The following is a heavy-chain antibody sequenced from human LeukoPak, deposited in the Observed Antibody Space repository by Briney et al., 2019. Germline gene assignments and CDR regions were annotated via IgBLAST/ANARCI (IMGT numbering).Heavy chain of an antibody. CDR3: ARGPDTTGTTWALLDY. J-gene: IGHJ4*02. CDR1: GYTFTSYG. D-gene: IGHD1-1*01. Sequence: GASVKVSCKASGYTFTSYGISWVRQAPGQGLEWMGWINPNSGGTNYAQKFQGRVTMTRDTSISTAYMELSRLRSDDTAVYYCARGPDTTGTTWALLDYWGQGTLVTVSS. CDR2: INPNSGGT. V-gene: IGHV1-2*02.